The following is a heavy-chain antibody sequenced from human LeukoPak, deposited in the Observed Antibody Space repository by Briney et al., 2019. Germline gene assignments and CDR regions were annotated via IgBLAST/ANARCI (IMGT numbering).Heavy chain of an antibody. CDR1: GYTFTDYY. Sequence: ASVKVSCKASGYTFTDYYMHWVRQAPGQGLEWMGWINPNSGDTNYAQKFQGRVTMTRDTSISTAYMELSRLRSDDTAVYYCARERTLTSCYDYWGQGTLVTVSS. J-gene: IGHJ4*02. D-gene: IGHD2-15*01. CDR2: INPNSGDT. CDR3: ARERTLTSCYDY. V-gene: IGHV1-2*02.